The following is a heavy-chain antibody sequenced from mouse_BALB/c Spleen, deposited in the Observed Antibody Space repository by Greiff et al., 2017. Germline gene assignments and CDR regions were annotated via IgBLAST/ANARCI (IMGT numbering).Heavy chain of an antibody. CDR3: ARSLDWRGYYFDY. D-gene: IGHD4-1*01. CDR1: GYSITSDYA. CDR2: ISYSGST. J-gene: IGHJ2*01. Sequence: EVQLQESGPGLVKPSQSLSLTCTVTGYSITSDYAWNWIRQFPGNKLEWMGYISYSGSTSYNPSLKSRISITRDTSKNQFFLQLNSVTTEDTATYYCARSLDWRGYYFDYWGQGTTLTVSS. V-gene: IGHV3-2*02.